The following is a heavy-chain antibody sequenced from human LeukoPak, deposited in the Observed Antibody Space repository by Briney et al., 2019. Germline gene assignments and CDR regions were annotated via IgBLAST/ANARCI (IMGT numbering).Heavy chain of an antibody. CDR3: ARASGLAGAATDIDY. CDR2: VYNSGIT. J-gene: IGHJ4*02. CDR1: GGPISYYY. V-gene: IGHV4-4*08. D-gene: IGHD6-25*01. Sequence: SDPLTLTCTVPGGPISYYYWTWLRQSPGQALEWISYVYNSGITDYNAPLKSRFTISVDTSKNPFSLKLSTMIAADTAVYYCARASGLAGAATDIDYWGQGTLVTVSS.